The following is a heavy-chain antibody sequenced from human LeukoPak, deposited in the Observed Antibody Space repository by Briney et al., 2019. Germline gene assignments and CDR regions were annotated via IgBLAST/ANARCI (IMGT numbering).Heavy chain of an antibody. D-gene: IGHD7-27*01. Sequence: SETLSLTCTVSGGSISSYYWSWIRQPPGKGLEWIGYIYYSGSTNYNPSLKSRVTISVDTSKNQFSLKLSSVTAADTAVYYCARDPGGGSGEHKHDWYFDLWGRGTLVTVSS. J-gene: IGHJ2*01. V-gene: IGHV4-59*01. CDR2: IYYSGST. CDR3: ARDPGGGSGEHKHDWYFDL. CDR1: GGSISSYY.